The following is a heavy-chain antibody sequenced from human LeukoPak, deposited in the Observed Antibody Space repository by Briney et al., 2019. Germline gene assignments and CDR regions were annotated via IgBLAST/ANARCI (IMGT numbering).Heavy chain of an antibody. Sequence: SETLSLSCTVSDGSITSSYWSWIRQPPGEGLEWIGYIYCCGSTGYSGSTNHNPSPQLRLTISVDSTHNHFSLELSSVTASDTASYYFARGPGAVATDWYFDLWGRGTLVTVSS. CDR3: ARGPGAVATDWYFDL. CDR1: DGSITSSY. J-gene: IGHJ2*01. D-gene: IGHD6-19*01. CDR2: IYCCGSTGYSGST. V-gene: IGHV4-59*01.